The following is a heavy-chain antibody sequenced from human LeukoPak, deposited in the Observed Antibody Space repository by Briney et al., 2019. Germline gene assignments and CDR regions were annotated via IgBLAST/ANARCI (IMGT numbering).Heavy chain of an antibody. V-gene: IGHV5-51*01. Sequence: GESLKISCKGSGYTFTPYWIAWVRQMPGKGLESMGVIYPGDSDTRYSPSFQGQVTISADKSISTVYLQCGSLKASDTAMYYCARQGKGAAALDVWGQGTSVIVSS. CDR3: ARQGKGAAALDV. D-gene: IGHD6-13*01. J-gene: IGHJ6*02. CDR2: IYPGDSDT. CDR1: GYTFTPYW.